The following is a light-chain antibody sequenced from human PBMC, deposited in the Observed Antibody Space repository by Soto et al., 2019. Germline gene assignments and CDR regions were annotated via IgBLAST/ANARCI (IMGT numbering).Light chain of an antibody. V-gene: IGKV3-15*01. CDR3: QQYNNWPPDRT. CDR2: GAS. Sequence: EIVMTQSPATLSVSPGERATLSCRASQSVSSNLAWYQQKPGQAPRLLIYGASTRATGIPARFSGSGSGTEFTLTLSSLQSEDFASYFCQQYNNWPPDRTFGQGTKVEIK. CDR1: QSVSSN. J-gene: IGKJ1*01.